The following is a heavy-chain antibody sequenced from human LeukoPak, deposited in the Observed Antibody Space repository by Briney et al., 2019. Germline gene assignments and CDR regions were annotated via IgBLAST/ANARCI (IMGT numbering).Heavy chain of an antibody. CDR1: GFTFGDYW. J-gene: IGHJ4*02. Sequence: GGSLRLSCAASGFTFGDYWMSWVRQAPGKGLEWVADIKHDGSEMFYVDSVKGRFTISRDNAENSLYLQMNSLRVEDTAVYYCARAAPGTSRDYWGQGTLVTVSS. CDR3: ARAAPGTSRDY. CDR2: IKHDGSEM. D-gene: IGHD6-13*01. V-gene: IGHV3-7*04.